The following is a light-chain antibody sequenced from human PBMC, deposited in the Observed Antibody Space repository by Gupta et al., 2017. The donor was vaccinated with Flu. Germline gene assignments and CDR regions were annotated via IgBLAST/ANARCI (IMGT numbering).Light chain of an antibody. J-gene: IGKJ4*01. CDR3: QKDCTSPLT. V-gene: IGKV3-20*01. CDR1: QSIGSSY. Sequence: EIVLTQSPRILSLSPGERATLSCRASQSIGSSYLAWYQQKPGQAPSLLIYGASSRATGIPDRFSGSGSGTDFTLTISRLEPEDFAVYYCQKDCTSPLTFGGGTXVEI. CDR2: GAS.